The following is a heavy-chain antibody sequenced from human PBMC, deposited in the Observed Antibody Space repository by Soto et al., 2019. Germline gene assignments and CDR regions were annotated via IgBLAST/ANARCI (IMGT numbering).Heavy chain of an antibody. CDR3: AREDRDRETGLVPAAIDGMDV. Sequence: QVQLLQSGAEVKKPGSSVKVSCKASGGTFSRYSITWVRQAPGHGLEWIGRIIPIFGIASYAQKFQGRVTITADDSTSTAYMELSSLRSDDTAVNYCAREDRDRETGLVPAAIDGMDVWGQGTTVTVSS. V-gene: IGHV1-69*08. J-gene: IGHJ6*02. CDR2: IIPIFGIA. D-gene: IGHD2-2*01. CDR1: GGTFSRYS.